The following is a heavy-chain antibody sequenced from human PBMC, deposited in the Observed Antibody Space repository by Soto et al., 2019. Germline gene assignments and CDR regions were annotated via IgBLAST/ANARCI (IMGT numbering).Heavy chain of an antibody. Sequence: EVQLVESGGGLVQPGGSLRLSCAASGFTFSGHWMTWVHQAPGKGLEWVANIKQDGTEKHYVGSVRGRFTISGDNAKNSLYLQMDSLRAEDTAVYYCTRDQGITGTTGDFDYWGQGTLVTVSS. CDR1: GFTFSGHW. CDR3: TRDQGITGTTGDFDY. V-gene: IGHV3-7*05. CDR2: IKQDGTEK. J-gene: IGHJ4*02. D-gene: IGHD1-7*01.